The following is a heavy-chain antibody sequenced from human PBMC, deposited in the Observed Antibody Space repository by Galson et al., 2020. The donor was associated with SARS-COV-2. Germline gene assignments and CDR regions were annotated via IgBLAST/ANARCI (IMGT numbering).Heavy chain of an antibody. CDR2: IWYDGSNK. Sequence: GGSLRLPCAASGFTFISYGMHWVRQAPGKGLEWVAVIWYDGSNKYYADSVKGRFTISRDNSKTTLYLQMNSRRAEDTAVYYCARDPAEAGSWGYFFGVDVWGQGATVAVSS. J-gene: IGHJ6*02. CDR3: ARDPAEAGSWGYFFGVDV. CDR1: GFTFISYG. D-gene: IGHD6-13*01. V-gene: IGHV3-33*01.